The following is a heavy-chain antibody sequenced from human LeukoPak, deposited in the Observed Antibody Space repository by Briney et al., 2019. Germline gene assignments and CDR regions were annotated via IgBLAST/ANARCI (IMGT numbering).Heavy chain of an antibody. V-gene: IGHV3-23*01. CDR1: GFTFSSYA. D-gene: IGHD6-19*01. Sequence: PGRSLRLSCAASGFTFSSYAMSWVRQAPGKGLEWVSAISGSGGSTYYADSVKGRFTISRDNSKNTLYLQMNSLRAEDTAVYYCAKIRVRQWPLLRDAFDIWGQGTMVTVSS. CDR3: AKIRVRQWPLLRDAFDI. J-gene: IGHJ3*02. CDR2: ISGSGGST.